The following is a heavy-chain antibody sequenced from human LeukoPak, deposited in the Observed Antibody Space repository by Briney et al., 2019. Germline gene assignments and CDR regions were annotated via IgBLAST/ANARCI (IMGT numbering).Heavy chain of an antibody. CDR1: GFTFSSYA. V-gene: IGHV3-64*01. CDR3: ARSAYSSGWYWRAFDI. J-gene: IGHJ3*02. CDR2: ISSNGGST. D-gene: IGHD6-19*01. Sequence: GGSLRLSCAASGFTFSSYAMHWVRQAPGKGLEYVSAISSNGGSTYYANSVKGRFTISRDNSKNTLYLQMGSLRAEDMAVYYCARSAYSSGWYWRAFDIWGQGTMVTVSS.